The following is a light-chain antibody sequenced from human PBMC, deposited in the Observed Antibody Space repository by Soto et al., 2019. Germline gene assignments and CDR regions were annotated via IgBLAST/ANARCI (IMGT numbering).Light chain of an antibody. J-gene: IGLJ1*01. CDR3: AAWDDNLSTYV. Sequence: QPVLTQPPSASGTPGQRVSISCSGYSSSIGTNFVYWYQQLPGTAPKVLIHSNNQRPSGVPDRFSGSKSGTSASLAISGLRSEDEADYYCAAWDDNLSTYVFGSETKLTVL. CDR2: SNN. CDR1: SSSIGTNF. V-gene: IGLV1-47*02.